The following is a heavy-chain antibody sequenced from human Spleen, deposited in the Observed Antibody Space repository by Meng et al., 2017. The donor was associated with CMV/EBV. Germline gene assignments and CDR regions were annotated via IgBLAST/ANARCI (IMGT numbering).Heavy chain of an antibody. D-gene: IGHD4-17*01. J-gene: IGHJ4*02. CDR3: ARRRSGRGDYGLPGDHFDC. V-gene: IGHV4-59*08. Sequence: ESLKISCAASGFSFSSYFMSWVRQAPGKGLEWIGSVYRSGTSYRNPSLKSRVTMSIDTSKNQFSLKLSAVTAADTAVYYCARRRSGRGDYGLPGDHFDCWSQGTLVTVSS. CDR1: GFSFSSYF. CDR2: VYRSGTS.